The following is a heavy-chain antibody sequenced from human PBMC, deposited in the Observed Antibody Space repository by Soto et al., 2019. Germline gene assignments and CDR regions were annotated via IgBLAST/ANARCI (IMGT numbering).Heavy chain of an antibody. Sequence: PGGSLRLSCAASGFTFSNYAMNWVRQAPGKGLVWVSVVTGSGRSTYYADSVKGRFTISRDNSKNTLYLQMNSRRAEDTAIYYCAKLSGTYYSDYWGQGTLVTVSS. J-gene: IGHJ4*02. CDR3: AKLSGTYYSDY. CDR1: GFTFSNYA. V-gene: IGHV3-23*01. D-gene: IGHD1-26*01. CDR2: VTGSGRST.